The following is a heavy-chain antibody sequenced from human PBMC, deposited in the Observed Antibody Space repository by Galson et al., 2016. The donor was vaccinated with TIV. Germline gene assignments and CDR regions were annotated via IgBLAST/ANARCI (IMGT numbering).Heavy chain of an antibody. J-gene: IGHJ4*02. Sequence: SLRLSCAASGFTFSRFGMHWVRQAPGKGLEWVAVISYDGSNKYYADSVKGRLTISRDNSKNTLYLQMNSLRAKDTAVYYCAKDRDLYPPFMGTFDHWGQGTMFTVSS. D-gene: IGHD7-27*01. V-gene: IGHV3-30*18. CDR2: ISYDGSNK. CDR3: AKDRDLYPPFMGTFDH. CDR1: GFTFSRFG.